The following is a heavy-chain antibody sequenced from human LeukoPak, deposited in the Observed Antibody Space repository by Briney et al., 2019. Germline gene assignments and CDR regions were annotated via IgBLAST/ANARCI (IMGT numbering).Heavy chain of an antibody. CDR1: GYTFTGYY. Sequence: ASVKVSRKASGYTFTGYYMHWVRQAPGQGLEWMGRINPNSGGTNYAQKFQGRVTMTRDTSISTAYMELSRLRSDDTAVYYCARSNYDVLTGYYSGYYYGMDVWGQGTTVTVSS. J-gene: IGHJ6*02. V-gene: IGHV1-2*06. D-gene: IGHD3-9*01. CDR3: ARSNYDVLTGYYSGYYYGMDV. CDR2: INPNSGGT.